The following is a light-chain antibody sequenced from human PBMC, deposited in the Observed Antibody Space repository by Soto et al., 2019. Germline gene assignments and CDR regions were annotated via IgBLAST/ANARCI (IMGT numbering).Light chain of an antibody. CDR3: LQYNVYPLT. V-gene: IGKV1-5*03. CDR1: QNINRW. Sequence: DIQMTQSPSTLYASVGDTVTITCRASQNINRWLAWYQQKPGKAPKLLIHKASTLESGVPSRFSGSASGTEFTLIISSLQPDDFACYFCLQYNVYPLTVGGGTKVEIK. J-gene: IGKJ4*02. CDR2: KAS.